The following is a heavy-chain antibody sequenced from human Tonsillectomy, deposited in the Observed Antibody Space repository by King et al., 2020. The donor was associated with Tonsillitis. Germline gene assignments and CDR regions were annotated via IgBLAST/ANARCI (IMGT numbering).Heavy chain of an antibody. J-gene: IGHJ3*01. CDR3: VRGYYDGSAYFDAFAV. CDR2: INSDGTSI. D-gene: IGHD3-22*01. V-gene: IGHV3-74*01. CDR1: GLTLSAYW. Sequence: VQLVESGGGLVQPGGSLRLSCAASGLTLSAYWMHWVRHSPGKGLVWFSRINSDGTSINDADSVKGRFTISKDNAKNTLYLQMNSLRAADTAVYYCVRGYYDGSAYFDAFAVWGQGTKVTVSS.